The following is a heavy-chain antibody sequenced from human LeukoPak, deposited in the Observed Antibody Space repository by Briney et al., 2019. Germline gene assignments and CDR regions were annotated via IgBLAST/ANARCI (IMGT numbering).Heavy chain of an antibody. D-gene: IGHD5/OR15-5a*01. J-gene: IGHJ4*02. CDR2: INQDESVK. CDR1: GFTFTNYW. V-gene: IGHV3-7*01. CDR3: ARDPGSSAFDY. Sequence: GGSLRLSCAASGFTFTNYWMTWVRQAPGKGLDFVANINQDESVKNYVDSVKGRFTISRDNAENSLHLQMNGLRVEDTAVYYCARDPGSSAFDYWGQGTLVTVSS.